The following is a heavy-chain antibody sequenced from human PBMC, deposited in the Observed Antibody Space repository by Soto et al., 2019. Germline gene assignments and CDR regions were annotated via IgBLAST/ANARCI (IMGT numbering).Heavy chain of an antibody. CDR3: AKKIVDASGYYFDH. Sequence: PGGSLRLSCAASGFRFGDSYMSWIRQAPGKGLEWVSYISGGSSYTNYADSAEGRFTTSRDNAKGLMFLQMNSLRADDTAVYYCAKKIVDASGYYFDHWGQVNMVTVSS. CDR1: GFRFGDSY. J-gene: IGHJ4*02. D-gene: IGHD2-21*01. CDR2: ISGGSSYT. V-gene: IGHV3-11*06.